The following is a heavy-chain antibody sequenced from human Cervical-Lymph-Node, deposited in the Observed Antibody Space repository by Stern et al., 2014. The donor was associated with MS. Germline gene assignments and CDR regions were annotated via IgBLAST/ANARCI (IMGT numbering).Heavy chain of an antibody. D-gene: IGHD4-23*01. CDR2: INPNSGGT. CDR3: ARSWMTTVATFDY. CDR1: GYTFTGYY. Sequence: QVQLVESGAEVKKPGASVKVSCKASGYTFTGYYMHWVRQAPGQGLEWMGWINPNSGGTNYAQKFQGWVAMTRDTSISTAYMELSRLRSDDTAVYYCARSWMTTVATFDYWGQGTLVTVSS. J-gene: IGHJ4*02. V-gene: IGHV1-2*04.